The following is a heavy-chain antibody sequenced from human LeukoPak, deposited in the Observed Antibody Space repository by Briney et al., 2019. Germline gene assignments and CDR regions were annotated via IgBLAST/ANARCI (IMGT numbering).Heavy chain of an antibody. J-gene: IGHJ4*02. CDR2: IYYSGST. CDR1: GGSINSYN. Sequence: SETLSLTCTVSGGSINSYNWNWIRQPPGKGLEWIGDIYYSGSTNYNPSLKSRVTMSVDTSKKQFSLKLSSVTAADTAVYYCAREYYGSGGYSYFDHWGQGTLVTVSS. CDR3: AREYYGSGGYSYFDH. V-gene: IGHV4-59*01. D-gene: IGHD3-22*01.